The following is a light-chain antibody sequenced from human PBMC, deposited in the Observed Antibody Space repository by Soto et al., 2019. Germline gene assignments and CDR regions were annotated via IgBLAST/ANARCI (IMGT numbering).Light chain of an antibody. CDR1: SSNIGSNT. V-gene: IGLV1-44*01. CDR2: SNN. CDR3: AAWDDSLNGHV. J-gene: IGLJ1*01. Sequence: QLVLTQPPSASGTPGQRVTISCSGRSSNIGSNTVNWYQQLPGTAPKLLIYSNNERPSGVPDRFSGSKSGTSGSLAISGLQSEDEADYYCAAWDDSLNGHVFGTGTKVTVL.